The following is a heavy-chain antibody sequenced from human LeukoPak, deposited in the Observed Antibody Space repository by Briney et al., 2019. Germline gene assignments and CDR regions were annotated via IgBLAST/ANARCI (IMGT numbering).Heavy chain of an antibody. J-gene: IGHJ6*02. D-gene: IGHD3-22*01. CDR1: GFTFSDYY. V-gene: IGHV3-11*04. CDR3: ARDTYYYNSSAFYHYYYGMDV. CDR2: ISSSGSTI. Sequence: GGSLRLSCAASGFTFSDYYMSWIRQAPGKGLEWVSYISSSGSTIYYADSVKGRFTISRDNAKNSLYLQMNSLRAEDTAVYYCARDTYYYNSSAFYHYYYGMDVWGQGTTVTVSS.